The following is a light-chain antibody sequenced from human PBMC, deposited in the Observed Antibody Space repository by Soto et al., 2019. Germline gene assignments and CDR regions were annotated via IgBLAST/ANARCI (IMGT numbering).Light chain of an antibody. Sequence: DIQLTQSPSFLSASVGDRVTITCRASQGISSYLAWYQQEPGKAPKLLIYAASTLQSGVPSRFSGSASGTEFTLTLSSLQPEDFATYYCQQLNNYPLTFGQGTKLEIK. CDR3: QQLNNYPLT. CDR1: QGISSY. V-gene: IGKV1-9*01. J-gene: IGKJ2*01. CDR2: AAS.